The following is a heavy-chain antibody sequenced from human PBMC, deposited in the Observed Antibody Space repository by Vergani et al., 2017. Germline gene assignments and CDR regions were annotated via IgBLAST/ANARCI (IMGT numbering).Heavy chain of an antibody. D-gene: IGHD5-12*01. CDR2: IYYSGST. CDR1: GGSISSYY. J-gene: IGHJ6*03. V-gene: IGHV4-59*01. CDR3: ARDRREYSGYHHYYYMDV. Sequence: QVQLQESGPGLVKPSETLSLTCTVSGGSISSYYWSWIRQPPGKGLEWIGYIYYSGSTNYNPSLKSRVTISVDTSKNQFSLKLSSVTAADTAVYYCARDRREYSGYHHYYYMDVWGKGTTVTVSS.